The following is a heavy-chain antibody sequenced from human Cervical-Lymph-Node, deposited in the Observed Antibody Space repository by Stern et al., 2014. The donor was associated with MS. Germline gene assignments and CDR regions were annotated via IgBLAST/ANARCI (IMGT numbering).Heavy chain of an antibody. Sequence: QVKLQESGPGLVKPSETLSLTCTVSGGSVSSGSYYWSWIRQPPGKGLEWIGYNYHSGSTKYNPSLKSRVTVSVDTSKNQFSLKLSSVTAADTAVYYCARDSVITFGGVIGHFDYWGQGTLVTVSS. CDR3: ARDSVITFGGVIGHFDY. V-gene: IGHV4-61*01. CDR2: NYHSGST. J-gene: IGHJ4*02. CDR1: GGSVSSGSYY. D-gene: IGHD3-16*02.